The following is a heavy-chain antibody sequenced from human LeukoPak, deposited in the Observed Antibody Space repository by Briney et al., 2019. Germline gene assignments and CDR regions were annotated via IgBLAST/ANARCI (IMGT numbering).Heavy chain of an antibody. Sequence: GGSLRLSCAASGFTFSSYWMLWVRQTPGQGLVWVSRISPDGSSTSYADSVKGRFTISRDNAKNTLYLQMNSLRAEDTAVYYCTRDSTYTMDVWGRGTTVTVSS. CDR2: ISPDGSST. CDR3: TRDSTYTMDV. CDR1: GFTFSSYW. J-gene: IGHJ6*02. D-gene: IGHD2/OR15-2a*01. V-gene: IGHV3-74*01.